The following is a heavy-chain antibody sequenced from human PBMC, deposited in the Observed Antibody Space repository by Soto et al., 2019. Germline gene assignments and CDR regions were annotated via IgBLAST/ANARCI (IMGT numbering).Heavy chain of an antibody. J-gene: IGHJ4*01. V-gene: IGHV4-38-2*02. CDR3: ARVHVMVVAGSTFDY. CDR2: IYHGGTT. CDR1: GYSISSGSS. D-gene: IGHD6-19*01. Sequence: KASETLSLTCTVSGYSISSGSSWAWIRQPPGKGPEWITSIYHGGTTFYNPSLKSRITISVDTSNNQFSLKLTSVTAADTAVYYCARVHVMVVAGSTFDYWGHGTLVTVSS.